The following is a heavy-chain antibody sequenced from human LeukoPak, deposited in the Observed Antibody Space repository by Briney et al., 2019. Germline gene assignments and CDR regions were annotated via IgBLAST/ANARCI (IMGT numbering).Heavy chain of an antibody. CDR1: GYTFTGYY. D-gene: IGHD5-18*01. Sequence: ASVKVSCKASGYTFTGYYMHWVRQAPGQGREWMGWINPNSGGTKYAQEFQGRATMTRDTPITTGYMELSSLRSDDTAVYYCARGLRGYSYGYDPFHIWGQGTMVTVSS. V-gene: IGHV1-2*02. J-gene: IGHJ3*02. CDR2: INPNSGGT. CDR3: ARGLRGYSYGYDPFHI.